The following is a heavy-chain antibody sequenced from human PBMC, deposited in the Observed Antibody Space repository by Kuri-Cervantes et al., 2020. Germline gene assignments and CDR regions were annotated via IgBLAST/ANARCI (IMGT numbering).Heavy chain of an antibody. V-gene: IGHV3-21*03. J-gene: IGHJ4*02. CDR2: ISGSSGYI. Sequence: GGSLRLSCAASGFTFSSYAMHWVRQAPGKGLEWVSSISGSSGYIYYADSLKGRFTISRDNAKNSLYLQMNSLRAEDTAVYYCARGLGYFDYWGQGTLVTVSS. D-gene: IGHD4-11*01. CDR1: GFTFSSYA. CDR3: ARGLGYFDY.